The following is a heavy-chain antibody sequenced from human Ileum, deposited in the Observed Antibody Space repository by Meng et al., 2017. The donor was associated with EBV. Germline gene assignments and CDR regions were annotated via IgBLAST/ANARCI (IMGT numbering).Heavy chain of an antibody. J-gene: IGHJ5*02. D-gene: IGHD6-13*01. CDR2: IYYSGRT. V-gene: IGHV4-39*01. Sequence: QRLQESGQGLERPAEPLSLPGTVSGGPINSSSYYWGWIRQPPGKGVEWIGSIYYSGRTYYNPSLKSRVTISVDTSKNQFSLKLSSVTAADTAVYYCARPIAAAGWFDPWGQGTLVTVSS. CDR1: GGPINSSSYY. CDR3: ARPIAAAGWFDP.